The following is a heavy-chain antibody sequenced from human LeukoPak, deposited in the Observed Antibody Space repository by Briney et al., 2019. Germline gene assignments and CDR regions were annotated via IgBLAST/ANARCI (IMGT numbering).Heavy chain of an antibody. CDR1: GFTFSSYS. V-gene: IGHV3-21*01. J-gene: IGHJ6*04. Sequence: PGGSLRLSCAASGFTFSSYSMNWVRQAPGKGLEWVSSISSSSSYIYYADSVKGRFTISRDNAKNSLYLQMNSLRAEDTAVYYCARDDIVVVPAVSHGMDVWGKGTTVTVSS. CDR2: ISSSSSYI. D-gene: IGHD2-2*01. CDR3: ARDDIVVVPAVSHGMDV.